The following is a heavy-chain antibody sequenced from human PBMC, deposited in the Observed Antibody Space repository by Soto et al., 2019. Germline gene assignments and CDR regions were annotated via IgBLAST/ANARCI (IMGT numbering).Heavy chain of an antibody. J-gene: IGHJ6*03. Sequence: PSETLSLTCVVSGGSISTYYWSWIRQPPGKGLEWIGYIYNSVSTNYNPSLKSRVTISVDTSKNQFSLKLSSVTAADTAVYYCARMTVTQRKPPSLWVDQYYYYNYMDVWGKGTTVTVSS. CDR2: IYNSVST. CDR3: ARMTVTQRKPPSLWVDQYYYYNYMDV. D-gene: IGHD5-18*01. CDR1: GGSISTYY. V-gene: IGHV4-59*01.